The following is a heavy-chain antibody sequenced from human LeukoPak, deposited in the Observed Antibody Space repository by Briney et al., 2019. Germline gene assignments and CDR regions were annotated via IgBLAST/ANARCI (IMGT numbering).Heavy chain of an antibody. CDR3: ARASGAIFGVAAAKFDY. Sequence: SETLSLTCAVYGGSFSGYYWSWIRPPPGKGLEWIGEINHSGSTNYNPSLKSRVTISVDTSKNQFSLKLSSVTAADTAVYYCARASGAIFGVAAAKFDYWGQGTLVTVSS. V-gene: IGHV4-34*01. D-gene: IGHD3-3*01. CDR1: GGSFSGYY. J-gene: IGHJ4*02. CDR2: INHSGST.